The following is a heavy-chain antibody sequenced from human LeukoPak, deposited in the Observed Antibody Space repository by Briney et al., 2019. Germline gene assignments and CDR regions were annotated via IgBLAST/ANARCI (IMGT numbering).Heavy chain of an antibody. V-gene: IGHV1-2*02. CDR1: GYTFTGYY. Sequence: ASVKVSCKASGYTFTGYYMHWVRQAPGQGLEWMGWINPNSGGTNYAQKLQGRVTMTRDTSISTAYMELSRLRSDDTAVYYCAREMDTAMGYDADYWGQGTLVTVSS. D-gene: IGHD5-18*01. J-gene: IGHJ4*02. CDR3: AREMDTAMGYDADY. CDR2: INPNSGGT.